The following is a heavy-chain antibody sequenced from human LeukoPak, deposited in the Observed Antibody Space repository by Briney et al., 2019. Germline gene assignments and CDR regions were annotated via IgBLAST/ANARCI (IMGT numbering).Heavy chain of an antibody. D-gene: IGHD3-22*01. J-gene: IGHJ4*02. V-gene: IGHV3-21*01. CDR2: ISSSSSYI. Sequence: GGSLRLSCAASGFTFSSYSMNWVRQAPGKGLEWVSSISSSSSYIYYADSVKGRFTISRDNAKNSLYLQMNSLRAEDTVVYYCARENYYDSSGPPNFDYWGQGTLVTVSS. CDR1: GFTFSSYS. CDR3: ARENYYDSSGPPNFDY.